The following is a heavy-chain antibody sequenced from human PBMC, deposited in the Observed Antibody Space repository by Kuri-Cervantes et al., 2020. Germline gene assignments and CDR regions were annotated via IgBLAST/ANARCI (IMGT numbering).Heavy chain of an antibody. CDR2: IYHSGST. CDR3: ARTLPHVDY. CDR1: GYSISSGYY. V-gene: IGHV4-38-2*01. D-gene: IGHD2-21*02. J-gene: IGHJ4*02. Sequence: SETLSLTCAVSGYSISSGYYWGWIRQPPGKGLEWIGSIYHSGSTYYNPSLKSRVTISVDTSKNQFSLKLSSVTAADTAAYYCARTLPHVDYWGQGTLVTVSS.